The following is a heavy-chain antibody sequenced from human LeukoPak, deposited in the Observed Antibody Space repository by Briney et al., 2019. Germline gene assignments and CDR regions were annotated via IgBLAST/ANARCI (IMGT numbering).Heavy chain of an antibody. V-gene: IGHV3-30-3*01. Sequence: GGSLRLSCAASGFTFSSYAMHWVRQAPGKGLEWVAVISYDGSNKYYADSVKGRFTISRDNSKNALYLQMNSLRAEDTAVYYCASSEAAAGTLFDYWGQGTLVTVSS. CDR2: ISYDGSNK. D-gene: IGHD6-13*01. CDR3: ASSEAAAGTLFDY. CDR1: GFTFSSYA. J-gene: IGHJ4*02.